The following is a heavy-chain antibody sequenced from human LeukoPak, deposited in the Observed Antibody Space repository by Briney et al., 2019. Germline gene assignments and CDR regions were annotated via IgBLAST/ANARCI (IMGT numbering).Heavy chain of an antibody. CDR2: INTDGSST. V-gene: IGHV3-74*01. Sequence: GGSLRLSCAASGFTFSSYWMHWVRQAPGKGLVWVSRINTDGSSTSYADSVKGRFTISRDNAKNTLYLQMNSLRAEDTAVYYCARAGIGVDAFDIWGQGTMVTVSS. CDR1: GFTFSSYW. J-gene: IGHJ3*02. D-gene: IGHD1-14*01. CDR3: ARAGIGVDAFDI.